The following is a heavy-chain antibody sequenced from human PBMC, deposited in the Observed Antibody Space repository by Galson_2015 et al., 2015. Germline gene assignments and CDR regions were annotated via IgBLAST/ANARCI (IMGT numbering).Heavy chain of an antibody. V-gene: IGHV3-53*01. D-gene: IGHD4-17*01. CDR1: GFTVSSNY. J-gene: IGHJ4*02. Sequence: SLRLSCAASGFTVSSNYMSWVRQAPGKGLEWVSVIYSGGSTYYADSVKGRFTISRDNSKNTLYLQMNSLRAEDTAVYYCARRAIDYGDYNLELGFDYWGQGTLVTVSS. CDR2: IYSGGST. CDR3: ARRAIDYGDYNLELGFDY.